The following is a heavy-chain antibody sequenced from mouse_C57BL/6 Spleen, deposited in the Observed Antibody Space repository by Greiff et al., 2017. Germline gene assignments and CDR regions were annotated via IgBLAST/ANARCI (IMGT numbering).Heavy chain of an antibody. V-gene: IGHV1-19*01. Sequence: EVKLQESGPVLVKPGASVKMSCKASGYTFTDYYMNWVKQSHGKSLEWIGVINPYNGGTSYNQKFKGKATLTVDKSSSTAYMELNSLTSEDSAVYYCARLPPTTVVADYYAMDYWGQGTSVTVSS. CDR1: GYTFTDYY. CDR2: INPYNGGT. D-gene: IGHD1-1*01. J-gene: IGHJ4*01. CDR3: ARLPPTTVVADYYAMDY.